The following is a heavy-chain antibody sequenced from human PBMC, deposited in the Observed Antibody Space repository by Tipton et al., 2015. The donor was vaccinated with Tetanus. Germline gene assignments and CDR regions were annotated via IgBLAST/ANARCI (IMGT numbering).Heavy chain of an antibody. CDR3: ARLRVYCSTACYSREDY. CDR1: GFTFRSYW. J-gene: IGHJ4*02. Sequence: QLVQSGGGAVKPGGSLRLSCAASGFTFRSYWMSWVRQAPGKGLEWVANIKEDGSEMYYADSVKGRFTISRDNARNSLSVHMNSLTAEDTAVYYCARLRVYCSTACYSREDYWGQGTLVTVS. V-gene: IGHV3-7*01. CDR2: IKEDGSEM. D-gene: IGHD2/OR15-2a*01.